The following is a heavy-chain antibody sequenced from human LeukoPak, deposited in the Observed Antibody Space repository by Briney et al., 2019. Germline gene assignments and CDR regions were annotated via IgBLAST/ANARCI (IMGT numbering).Heavy chain of an antibody. J-gene: IGHJ5*02. V-gene: IGHV4-59*01. CDR2: IYATGST. CDR3: ARHYGP. D-gene: IGHD3-16*01. Sequence: SETLSLTCTVSGGSISSFYWSWIRQPPGKRLEWIGYIYATGSTNYNPSLRSRVTISVDTSKNQFSLKLTSVTAADTAVYYCARHYGPWGQGTLVTVSS. CDR1: GGSISSFY.